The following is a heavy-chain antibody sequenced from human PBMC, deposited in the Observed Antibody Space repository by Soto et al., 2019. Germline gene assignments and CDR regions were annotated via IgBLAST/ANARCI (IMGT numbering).Heavy chain of an antibody. J-gene: IGHJ6*01. D-gene: IGHD2-15*01. V-gene: IGHV4-59*01. Sequence: QRPGKGLEWIGYIYYSGSTNYNPSLKSRVTISVDTSKSQFSLKLSSVTAADTAVYYCSSEPTNSKIYSLSLDV. CDR3: SSEPTNSKIYSLSLDV. CDR2: IYYSGST.